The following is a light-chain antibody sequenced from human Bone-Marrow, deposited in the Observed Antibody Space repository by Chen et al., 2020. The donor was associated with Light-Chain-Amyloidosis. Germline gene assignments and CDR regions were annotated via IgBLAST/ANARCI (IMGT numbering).Light chain of an antibody. CDR3: QVWDRSSDRPV. CDR1: NIGSTS. Sequence: SYVLTQPSSVSVAPGQTAPIACGGNNIGSTSAHWYPKTPGQAPLLVVYDDSDRPSGIPERLSGSNSGNTATLTISRVEAGDEADYYCQVWDRSSDRPVFGGGTKLTVL. V-gene: IGLV3-21*02. J-gene: IGLJ3*02. CDR2: DDS.